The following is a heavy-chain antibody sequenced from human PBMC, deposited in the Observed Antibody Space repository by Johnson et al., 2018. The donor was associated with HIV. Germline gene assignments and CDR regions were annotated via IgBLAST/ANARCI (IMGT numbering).Heavy chain of an antibody. V-gene: IGHV3-11*04. D-gene: IGHD1-20*01. J-gene: IGHJ3*02. CDR2: ISGSGFDT. CDR1: NFTFKDYY. Sequence: QVQLVESGGGLIQPGGSLRLSCAASNFTFKDYYMNWIRQAPGKGLEWISYISGSGFDTFYADSVKGRFPISRDNAKKSLYLQMSSLKAEDTAVYYCARAPYNWNAGLFGAFDMWGRGTKVTVSS. CDR3: ARAPYNWNAGLFGAFDM.